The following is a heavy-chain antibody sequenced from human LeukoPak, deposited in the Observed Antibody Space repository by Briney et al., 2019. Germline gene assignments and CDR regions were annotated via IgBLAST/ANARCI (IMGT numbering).Heavy chain of an antibody. V-gene: IGHV3-21*01. CDR2: ISSGSSFI. CDR3: ARESSGYFY. CDR1: GFTFSTYS. D-gene: IGHD3-22*01. Sequence: PGGSLRLSCAASGFTFSTYSMNWVRQAPGKGREWVSSISSGSSFIYYADSVKGRFTISRDNAKNSLFLQMNSLRAEDTAVYYCARESSGYFYWGQGTLVTVSS. J-gene: IGHJ4*02.